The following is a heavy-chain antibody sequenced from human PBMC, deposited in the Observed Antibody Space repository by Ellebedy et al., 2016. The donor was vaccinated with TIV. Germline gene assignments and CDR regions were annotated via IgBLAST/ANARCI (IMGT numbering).Heavy chain of an antibody. D-gene: IGHD2-2*01. J-gene: IGHJ5*02. CDR2: ISYDESNK. V-gene: IGHV3-30*18. CDR3: AKDRGAITNCFDP. CDR1: GFTFSSYA. Sequence: GESLKISCAASGFTFSSYAMSWVRQAPGKGLEWVAVISYDESNKYYADSVKGRFTISRDNSKNTLYLQMNSLRAEDTAVYYCAKDRGAITNCFDPWGQGTLVTVSS.